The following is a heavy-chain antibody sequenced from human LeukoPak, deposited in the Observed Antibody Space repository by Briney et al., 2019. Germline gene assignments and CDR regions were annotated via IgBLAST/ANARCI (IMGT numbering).Heavy chain of an antibody. CDR2: ISYDGSNK. D-gene: IGHD4-23*01. CDR3: ARDLYYGGN. CDR1: GFTFSNAW. Sequence: PGGSLRPSCAASGFTFSNAWMSWVRQAPGKGLEWVAVISYDGSNKYYADSVKGRFTISRDNSKNTLYLQMNSLRAEDTAVYYCARDLYYGGNWGQGTLVTVSS. V-gene: IGHV3-30*03. J-gene: IGHJ4*02.